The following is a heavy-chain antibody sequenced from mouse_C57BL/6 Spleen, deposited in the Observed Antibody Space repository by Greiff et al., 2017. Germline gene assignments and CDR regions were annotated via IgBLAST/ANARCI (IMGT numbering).Heavy chain of an antibody. D-gene: IGHD2-4*01. CDR1: GYTFTSYW. V-gene: IGHV1-64*01. CDR3: ARGDDYDDVPYAMDY. J-gene: IGHJ4*01. Sequence: VQLQQPGAELVKPGASVKLSCKASGYTFTSYWMHWVKQRPGQGLEWIGMIHPNSGSTNYNEKFKSKATMTVDKSSSPAYMQLSSLTSEDSAVYYCARGDDYDDVPYAMDYWGQGTSVTVSS. CDR2: IHPNSGST.